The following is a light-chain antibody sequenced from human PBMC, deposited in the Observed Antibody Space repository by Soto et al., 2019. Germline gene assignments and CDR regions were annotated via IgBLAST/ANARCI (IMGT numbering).Light chain of an antibody. V-gene: IGKV3-15*01. CDR1: QSVSHK. CDR3: QQYNNWPPYT. J-gene: IGKJ2*01. CDR2: GAS. Sequence: EIVMTQSPATLSVSPGERAPLSCRASQSVSHKLAWYQQKPGQAPSLLIYGASTRATGLPARFGVSGSGTEFTRPISSLQSEDFAVYYWQQYNNWPPYTFGPGTKLEIK.